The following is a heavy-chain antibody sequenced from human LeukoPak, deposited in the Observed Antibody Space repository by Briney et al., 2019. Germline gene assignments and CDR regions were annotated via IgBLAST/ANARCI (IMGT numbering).Heavy chain of an antibody. CDR2: ISSSSSYI. V-gene: IGHV3-21*01. CDR1: GFTFSTYS. J-gene: IGHJ3*02. D-gene: IGHD2-15*01. Sequence: GGSLRLSCAASGFTFSTYSMNWVRQAPGKGLEWVSSISSSSSYIYYADSMKGRFTISRDNARNSLYLQMNSLRAEDTAMYFCARDSNPYCSGGSCTAFDIWGQGTMVTVSS. CDR3: ARDSNPYCSGGSCTAFDI.